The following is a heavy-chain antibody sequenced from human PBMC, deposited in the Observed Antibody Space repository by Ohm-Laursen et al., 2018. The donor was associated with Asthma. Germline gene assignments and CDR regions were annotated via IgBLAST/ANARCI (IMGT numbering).Heavy chain of an antibody. CDR2: ISYDGSNK. Sequence: SLRLSCAASGFTFSSYAMHWVRQAPGKGLEWVAVISYDGSNKYYADSVKGRFTISRDNSKNTLYLQMNSLRAEDTAVYYCAREYGYYYYGMDVWGQGTTVTVSS. V-gene: IGHV3-30-3*01. D-gene: IGHD3-10*01. CDR3: AREYGYYYYGMDV. CDR1: GFTFSSYA. J-gene: IGHJ6*02.